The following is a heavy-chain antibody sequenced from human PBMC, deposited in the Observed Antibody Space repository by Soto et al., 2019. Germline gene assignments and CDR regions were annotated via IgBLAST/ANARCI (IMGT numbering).Heavy chain of an antibody. D-gene: IGHD3-22*01. J-gene: IGHJ4*02. V-gene: IGHV1-69*01. CDR1: GGTFSSYA. Sequence: QVQLVQSGAEVKKPGSSVKVSYKASGGTFSSYAIDWVRQAPGQGLEWMGGIIPIFGKANYAQKFQGRITITADESTSTAYMELRSLRSEDTAVYYCARGVHYDSSGYYYFYWGQGTLVTVSS. CDR3: ARGVHYDSSGYYYFY. CDR2: IIPIFGKA.